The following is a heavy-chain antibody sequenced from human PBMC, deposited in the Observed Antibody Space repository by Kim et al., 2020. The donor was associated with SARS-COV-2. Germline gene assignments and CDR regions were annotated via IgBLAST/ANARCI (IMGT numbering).Heavy chain of an antibody. V-gene: IGHV3-30*01. Sequence: AAPVNGRFTISRDNSKNPRYLQMNSLRAEDTAVYYCARDRRDKTSDAFDIWGQGTMVTVSS. J-gene: IGHJ3*02. CDR3: ARDRRDKTSDAFDI.